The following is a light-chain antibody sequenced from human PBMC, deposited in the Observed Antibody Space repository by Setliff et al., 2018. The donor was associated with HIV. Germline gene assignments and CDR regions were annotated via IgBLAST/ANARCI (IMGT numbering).Light chain of an antibody. CDR1: SSDVGNYNY. V-gene: IGLV2-14*03. CDR3: SSYTGSSTFV. J-gene: IGLJ1*01. Sequence: QSALTQPASVSGSPGQSITISCTGTSSDVGNYNYVSWYQYYPGKAPKLMISDVTKRPSGVSNRFSGFKSGNTASLTISGLQAEDEADYYCSSYTGSSTFVFGTGTKVTVL. CDR2: DVT.